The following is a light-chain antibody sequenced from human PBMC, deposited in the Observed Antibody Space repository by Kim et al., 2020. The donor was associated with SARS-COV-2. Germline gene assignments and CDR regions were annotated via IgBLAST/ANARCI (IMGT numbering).Light chain of an antibody. J-gene: IGKJ4*01. Sequence: EIVLTQSPGTLSLSPGERATLTCRASQTVTSSYLGWYQQKPGQTTRLLIYDASKRATGIPDRFSGSDSGTDFTLTISRLEPEDFAVYYCQQYAHSPLTFGGGTKVDIK. V-gene: IGKV3-20*01. CDR1: QTVTSSY. CDR2: DAS. CDR3: QQYAHSPLT.